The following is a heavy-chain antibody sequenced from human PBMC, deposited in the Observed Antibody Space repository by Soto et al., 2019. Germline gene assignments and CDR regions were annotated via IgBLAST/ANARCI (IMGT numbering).Heavy chain of an antibody. D-gene: IGHD6-13*01. CDR1: GGTFSSYA. J-gene: IGHJ5*02. CDR2: IIPIFGTA. Sequence: GASVKVSCKASGGTFSSYAISWVRQAPGQGLEWMGGIIPIFGTANYAQKFQGRVTITADESTSTAYMELSSLRSEDTAVYYCARGKGIAAANNWFDPWGQGTLVTVSS. CDR3: ARGKGIAAANNWFDP. V-gene: IGHV1-69*13.